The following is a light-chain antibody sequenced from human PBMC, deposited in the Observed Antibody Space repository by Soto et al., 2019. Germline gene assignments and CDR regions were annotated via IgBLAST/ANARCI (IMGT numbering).Light chain of an antibody. J-gene: IGKJ1*01. CDR1: QGIRSY. CDR2: DAS. CDR3: QQYNSYPLT. Sequence: VIWMSQSPSLLSASTGDRVTISCRMSQGIRSYLAWYQQKPGKAPKLXIYDASSLESGVPSRFSGSGSGTEFTLTISSLQPDDFATYYCQQYNSYPLTFGQGTKVDIK. V-gene: IGKV1D-8*03.